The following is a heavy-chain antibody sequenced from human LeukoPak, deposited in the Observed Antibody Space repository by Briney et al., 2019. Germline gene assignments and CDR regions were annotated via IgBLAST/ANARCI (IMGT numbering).Heavy chain of an antibody. CDR2: IRRRGNSYAT. CDR3: SRHDSSVVGGNDAFDI. Sequence: GGSLRLSCAASGFTFSGSAMHWVRQASGKGLEWVGRIRRRGNSYATAYAASVTGRFTISGDDSKNTAYLQMNSLRAEDTAIYYCSRHDSSVVGGNDAFDIWGQGTLVTVSS. J-gene: IGHJ3*02. CDR1: GFTFSGSA. V-gene: IGHV3-73*01. D-gene: IGHD1-26*01.